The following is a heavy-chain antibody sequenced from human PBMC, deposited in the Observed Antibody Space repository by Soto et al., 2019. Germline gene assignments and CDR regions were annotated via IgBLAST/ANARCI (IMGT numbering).Heavy chain of an antibody. CDR3: AKTRQAPVGTHFFDL. CDR1: GFTFSSYA. J-gene: IGHJ4*02. Sequence: PGGSLRLSCAASGFTFSSYAMHWVRQAPGKGLEWVAVISYDGSNKYYADSVRGRFRVCRDNSKNTLFLQRRFLRVEDTAVYYCAKTRQAPVGTHFFDLWGQRTQVTVSS. CDR2: ISYDGSNK. V-gene: IGHV3-30-3*02.